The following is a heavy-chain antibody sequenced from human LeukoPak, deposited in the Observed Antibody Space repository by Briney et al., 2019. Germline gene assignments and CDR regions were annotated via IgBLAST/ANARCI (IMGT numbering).Heavy chain of an antibody. CDR1: GVSVSSGIHY. J-gene: IGHJ4*02. CDR2: IYYSGST. Sequence: SETLSLTCTVSGVSVSSGIHYWSWIRQPPGKGLEWIGYIYYSGSTNYNPPLKSRITISVDTSKNQFSLRLSSVTAADTAVYYCARAHRDGYNHASYFDYWGQGTLVTVSS. V-gene: IGHV4-61*01. D-gene: IGHD5-24*01. CDR3: ARAHRDGYNHASYFDY.